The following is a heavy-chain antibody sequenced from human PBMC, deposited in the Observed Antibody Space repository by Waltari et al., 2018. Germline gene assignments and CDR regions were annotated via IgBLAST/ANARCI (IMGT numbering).Heavy chain of an antibody. CDR3: VRSHCIGDSCFRYFDS. Sequence: VRLDQWGTELVEPWETLSLTCAVSEGSFSPFFWSWVRQAPGKGLEWIGEINHGVKTDYNPSLKSRLFMSVDPSKNQFSLMLSSVTAADTAVYYCVRSHCIGDSCFRYFDSWGQGTLVTVSS. J-gene: IGHJ4*02. CDR1: EGSFSPFF. V-gene: IGHV4-34*01. CDR2: INHGVKT. D-gene: IGHD2-15*01.